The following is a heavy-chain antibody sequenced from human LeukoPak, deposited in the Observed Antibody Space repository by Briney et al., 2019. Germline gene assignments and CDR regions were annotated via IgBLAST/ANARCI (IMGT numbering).Heavy chain of an antibody. CDR3: AKDVSRILTGARNYFDS. CDR2: ISSSSSYI. J-gene: IGHJ4*02. D-gene: IGHD3-9*01. Sequence: GGSLRLSCAASGFTFSSYSMNWVRQAPGKGLEWVSSISSSSSYIYYADSVKGRFTISRDNSKNTLYLQMNSLRAEDTAVYYCAKDVSRILTGARNYFDSWGQGTLVTVSS. V-gene: IGHV3-21*01. CDR1: GFTFSSYS.